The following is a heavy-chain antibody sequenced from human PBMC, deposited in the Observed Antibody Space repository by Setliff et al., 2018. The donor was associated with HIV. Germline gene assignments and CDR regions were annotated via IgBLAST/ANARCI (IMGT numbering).Heavy chain of an antibody. Sequence: SETLSLTCTVSGGPISTDHNWGWFRQPPGKGLEWIAGIHVKGHTYYNPSLKSRVTILMDTSNKQFSVRLRSVTAADTATYYCARHRQWHLLPDHWGQGVWVTVSS. D-gene: IGHD6-19*01. V-gene: IGHV4-39*01. J-gene: IGHJ4*02. CDR1: GGPISTDHN. CDR3: ARHRQWHLLPDH. CDR2: IHVKGHT.